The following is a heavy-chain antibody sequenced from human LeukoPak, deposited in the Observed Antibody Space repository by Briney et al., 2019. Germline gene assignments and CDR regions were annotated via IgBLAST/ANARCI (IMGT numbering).Heavy chain of an antibody. CDR2: IRSKAYGGTT. V-gene: IGHV3-49*04. J-gene: IGHJ4*02. CDR1: GFTFGDSA. D-gene: IGHD3-10*01. CDR3: TRFYGSGSQARDY. Sequence: GGSLRLSCTASGFTFGDSAMSWVRQAPGKGLEWVGFIRSKAYGGTTEYAASVKGRFTISRDDSKSIAYLQMNSLKTEDTAVYYCTRFYGSGSQARDYWGQGTLVTVSS.